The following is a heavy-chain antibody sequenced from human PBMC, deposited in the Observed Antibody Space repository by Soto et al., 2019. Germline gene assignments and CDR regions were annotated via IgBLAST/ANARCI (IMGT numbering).Heavy chain of an antibody. V-gene: IGHV4-59*08. J-gene: IGHJ5*02. Sequence: SETLSLTCTVSGGSIGRYYWSWIRQPPGKGLEWIGYIYYSGSTNYNPSLKSRVTISVDTSKNQFSLKLSSVTAADTAVYYCARHQSHSSSYVDPWGQGTLVTVSS. D-gene: IGHD6-13*01. CDR3: ARHQSHSSSYVDP. CDR1: GGSIGRYY. CDR2: IYYSGST.